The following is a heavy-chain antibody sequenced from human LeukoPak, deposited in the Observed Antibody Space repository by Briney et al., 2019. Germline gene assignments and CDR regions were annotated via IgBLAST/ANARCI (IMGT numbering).Heavy chain of an antibody. D-gene: IGHD5-24*01. J-gene: IGHJ4*02. CDR3: ARAAVEMATITDFDY. CDR2: IIPIFGTA. Sequence: ASVKVSCKASGGTFSSYAISWVRQAPGQGLEWMRGIIPIFGTANYAQKFQGRVTITADESTSTAYMELSSLRSEDTAVYYCARAAVEMATITDFDYWGQGTLVTVSS. CDR1: GGTFSSYA. V-gene: IGHV1-69*13.